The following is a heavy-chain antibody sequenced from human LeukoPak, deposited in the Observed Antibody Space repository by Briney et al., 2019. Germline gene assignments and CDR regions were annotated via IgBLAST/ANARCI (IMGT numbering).Heavy chain of an antibody. V-gene: IGHV1-46*01. CDR1: GYTFTNNY. J-gene: IGHJ4*02. CDR3: ARDQEGFDY. Sequence: AALVKVSCKASGYTFTNNYLHWVRQAPGQGLEWMGMIYPRDGSTSYAQNFQGRVTVTRDTSTTTVHMELRGLRSEDTAVYYCARDQEGFDYWGQGTVVTVSS. CDR2: IYPRDGST.